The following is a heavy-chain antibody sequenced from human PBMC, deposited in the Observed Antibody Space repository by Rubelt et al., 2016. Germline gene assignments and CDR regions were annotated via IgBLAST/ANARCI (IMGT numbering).Heavy chain of an antibody. CDR2: IKQDGSEK. D-gene: IGHD5-18*01. Sequence: EVQLVVSGGGLIQPGGSLRLSCAASGFTVSNSYIHWVRQAPGKGLEWVANIKQDGSEKYYVDSVKGRFTISRDNAKSALYLQRNSLRAEDTAVYYCARGWIQLWPFDYWGQGTLVTVCS. J-gene: IGHJ4*02. CDR1: GFTVSNSY. V-gene: IGHV3-7*04. CDR3: ARGWIQLWPFDY.